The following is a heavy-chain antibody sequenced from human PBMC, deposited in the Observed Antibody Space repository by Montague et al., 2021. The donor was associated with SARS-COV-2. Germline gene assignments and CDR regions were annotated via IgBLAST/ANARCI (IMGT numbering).Heavy chain of an antibody. CDR3: AREDRWNWFDP. D-gene: IGHD5-24*01. CDR2: IYYRGTT. J-gene: IGHJ5*02. CDR1: GGSISSDY. V-gene: IGHV4-59*01. Sequence: SETLSLTCSVSGGSISSDYWSWIRQSPGKGLEWIGYIYYRGTTNSNPSLKRRVTFSVDTSKNQFSLKLISVTAADTAVYSCAREDRWNWFDPWGPGVLVTVSS.